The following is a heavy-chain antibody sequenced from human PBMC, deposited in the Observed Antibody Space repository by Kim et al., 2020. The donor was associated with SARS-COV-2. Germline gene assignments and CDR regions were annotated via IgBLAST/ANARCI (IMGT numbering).Heavy chain of an antibody. D-gene: IGHD3-10*01. CDR1: GGSFSSSSYY. J-gene: IGHJ4*02. CDR2: IYYSGST. CDR3: ARHFLIWFGELLFFDY. Sequence: SETLSLTCTVSGGSFSSSSYYWGWIRQPPGKGLEWIESIYYSGSTYYNPSLKTRVTISVDTSKNQFSLKLSSVTAADTAVSYCARHFLIWFGELLFFDYWGQGTLVTVSS. V-gene: IGHV4-39*01.